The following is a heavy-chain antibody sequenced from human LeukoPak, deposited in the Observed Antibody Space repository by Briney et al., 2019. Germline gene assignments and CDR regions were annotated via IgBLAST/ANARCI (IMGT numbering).Heavy chain of an antibody. D-gene: IGHD6-6*01. V-gene: IGHV3-21*01. CDR3: ATQYSSPTGDY. J-gene: IGHJ4*02. Sequence: GGSLRLSCTVSGFTFSDYNMNWVRQAPGKGLEWVSFISSSSSYIYYADSVKGRFTISRDNAKNSLYLQMNSLRAEDTAVYYCATQYSSPTGDYWGQGTLVTVSS. CDR2: ISSSSSYI. CDR1: GFTFSDYN.